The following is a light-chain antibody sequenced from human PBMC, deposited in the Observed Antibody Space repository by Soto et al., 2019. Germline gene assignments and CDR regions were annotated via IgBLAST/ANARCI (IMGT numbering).Light chain of an antibody. CDR2: DVS. CDR1: SSDVGGYNY. Sequence: QSTLTQRACVSGSPGQSIAISCTGTSSDVGGYNYVSWYQQPPGKAPKLIIYDVSDRPSGVSNRFSGSKSGNTASLTISGLQADDEADYYCSSYTSQSTVVFGGGTKLTVL. J-gene: IGLJ3*02. V-gene: IGLV2-14*01. CDR3: SSYTSQSTVV.